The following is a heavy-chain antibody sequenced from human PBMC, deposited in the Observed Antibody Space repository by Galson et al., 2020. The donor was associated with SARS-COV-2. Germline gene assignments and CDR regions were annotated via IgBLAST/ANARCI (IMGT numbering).Heavy chain of an antibody. CDR1: GYTFTNYG. CDR2: ISGYNGNT. D-gene: IGHD5-18*01. J-gene: IGHJ6*02. Sequence: GASVKVSCKTSGYTFTNYGINWVRQAPGHGLEWMGWISGYNGNTHYAQNLQGRVTITTDTSTRTAYMELRNLRSDDTAVYYCARSAGYSYGTYYSGLDVWGQGTTVTVSS. CDR3: ARSAGYSYGTYYSGLDV. V-gene: IGHV1-18*04.